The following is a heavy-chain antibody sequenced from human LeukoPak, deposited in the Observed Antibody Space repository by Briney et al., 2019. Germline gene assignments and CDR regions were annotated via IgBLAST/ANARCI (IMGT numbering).Heavy chain of an antibody. CDR2: INHSGST. V-gene: IGHV4-34*01. CDR1: GGSFSGYY. Sequence: SETLSLTCAVYGGSFSGYYWSWIRQPPGKGLEWIGEINHSGSTNYNPSLMSRVTISVDTSKNQFSLKLSSVTAADTAVYYCARGQIVGEDFDYWGQGTLVTVSS. D-gene: IGHD2/OR15-2a*01. J-gene: IGHJ4*02. CDR3: ARGQIVGEDFDY.